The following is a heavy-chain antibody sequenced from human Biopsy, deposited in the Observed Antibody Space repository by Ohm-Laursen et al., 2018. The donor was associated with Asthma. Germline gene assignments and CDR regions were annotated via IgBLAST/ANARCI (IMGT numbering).Heavy chain of an antibody. Sequence: SLRLSCSASGFAFNDYAMHWVRLAPGRGLEWVSGITWNSDHIDYAVSVKGRFTISRDNSKNTLYLQMNSLRAEDTAVYYCAKRRGYSGHDNDYWGQGTLVIVSS. CDR1: GFAFNDYA. J-gene: IGHJ4*02. CDR2: ITWNSDHI. V-gene: IGHV3-9*01. CDR3: AKRRGYSGHDNDY. D-gene: IGHD5-12*01.